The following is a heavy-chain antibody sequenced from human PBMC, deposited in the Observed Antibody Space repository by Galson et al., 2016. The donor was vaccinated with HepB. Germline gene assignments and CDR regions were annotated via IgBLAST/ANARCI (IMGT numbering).Heavy chain of an antibody. CDR2: IHWDDDK. J-gene: IGHJ5*02. D-gene: IGHD4-23*01. Sequence: PALVKPTQTLTLTCTFSGYSFTSTGVAVAWIRQPPGKALEWLALIHWDDDKDYSPSLKSRLSITKDTSKKQVVLTMTDMDPVDTATYYCAGGWFLFDRWGQGTLVTVSS. CDR1: GYSFTSTGVA. CDR3: AGGWFLFDR. V-gene: IGHV2-5*02.